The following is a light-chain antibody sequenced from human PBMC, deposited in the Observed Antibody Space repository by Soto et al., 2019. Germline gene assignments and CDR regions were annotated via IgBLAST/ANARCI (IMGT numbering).Light chain of an antibody. CDR1: SSDVGAFNY. CDR2: DVI. CDR3: SSYTTWNTEV. J-gene: IGLJ1*01. V-gene: IGLV2-14*03. Sequence: QSVLTQPASVSGSPGQSISISCIGTSSDVGAFNYVSWYQHHPGKAPQLIIYDVISRPSGVSNRFSASKSGNTASLTISGLQAEDEADYYCSSYTTWNTEVFGTGTKVTVL.